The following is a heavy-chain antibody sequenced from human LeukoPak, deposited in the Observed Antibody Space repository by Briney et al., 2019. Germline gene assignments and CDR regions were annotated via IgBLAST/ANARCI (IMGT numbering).Heavy chain of an antibody. V-gene: IGHV3-23*01. CDR1: GSTLTTYA. D-gene: IGHD4-17*01. Sequence: PGRSLTLSCPPSGSTLTTYATGWVRQTPGKGREWVAATSSSDAGTYHADSVRGRFTISRDNSKNSLYLQMNSLRAEDTAVYYCARVGSTVTYLGWYFDLWGRGTLVTVSS. J-gene: IGHJ2*01. CDR3: ARVGSTVTYLGWYFDL. CDR2: TSSSDAGT.